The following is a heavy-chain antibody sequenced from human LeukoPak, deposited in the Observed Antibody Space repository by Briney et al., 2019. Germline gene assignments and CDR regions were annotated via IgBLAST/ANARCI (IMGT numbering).Heavy chain of an antibody. CDR1: GFTFSSYW. CDR2: INSDGSST. Sequence: PGGSLRLSCAASGFTFSSYWMHWDRQAPGKGLVWVSRINSDGSSTSYADSVKGRFTISRDNAKNTLYLQMNSLRAEDTAVYYCARAETILTGRYYYYYYGMDVWGQGTTVTVSS. J-gene: IGHJ6*02. V-gene: IGHV3-74*01. D-gene: IGHD3-9*01. CDR3: ARAETILTGRYYYYYYGMDV.